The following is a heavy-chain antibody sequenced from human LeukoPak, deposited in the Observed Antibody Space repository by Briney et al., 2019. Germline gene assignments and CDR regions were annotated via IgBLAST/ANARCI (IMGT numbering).Heavy chain of an antibody. CDR2: FDPEDGET. CDR1: GYTLTELS. D-gene: IGHD2-21*02. J-gene: IGHJ5*02. V-gene: IGHV1-24*01. CDR3: ATRYCGGDCYSGNWFDP. Sequence: ASVKVSCKVSGYTLTELSMHWVRQAPGKGLEWMGGFDPEDGETIYAQKFQGRVTMTEDTSTDTAYMELSSLRSEDTAVYYCATRYCGGDCYSGNWFDPWGQGTLVTVSS.